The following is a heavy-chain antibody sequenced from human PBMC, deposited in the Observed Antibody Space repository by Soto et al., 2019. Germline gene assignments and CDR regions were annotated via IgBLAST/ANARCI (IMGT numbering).Heavy chain of an antibody. D-gene: IGHD3-10*01. CDR3: ARAQGSGFLIS. V-gene: IGHV4-30-4*01. CDR1: GGSISSGDYY. CDR2: IYYSGST. J-gene: IGHJ4*02. Sequence: QVQLQESGPGLVKPSQTLSLTCTVSGGSISSGDYYWSWIRQPPGKGLEWIGDIYYSGSTYYNPSLQSRVTIPVGTSKKQFSLKLSSVTAADTAVYYCARAQGSGFLISWGQGTLVTVSS.